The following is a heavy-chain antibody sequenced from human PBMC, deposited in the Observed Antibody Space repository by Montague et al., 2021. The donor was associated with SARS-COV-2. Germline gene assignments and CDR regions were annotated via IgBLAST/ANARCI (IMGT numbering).Heavy chain of an antibody. Sequence: SETLSLTCAVYGGSFSGYYWNWIRQPPGKGLEWIGEINHRGSTNYNPSLKSRVTISVDTSKNQFSLKLSSVTAADTAVYNCVVVPLGPRGRGFDYWGQGTLVTVSS. CDR1: GGSFSGYY. D-gene: IGHD2-15*01. CDR2: INHRGST. V-gene: IGHV4-34*01. J-gene: IGHJ4*02. CDR3: VVVPLGPRGRGFDY.